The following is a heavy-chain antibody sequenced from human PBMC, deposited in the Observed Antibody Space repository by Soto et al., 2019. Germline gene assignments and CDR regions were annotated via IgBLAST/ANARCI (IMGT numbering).Heavy chain of an antibody. J-gene: IGHJ4*02. CDR1: GYNLTTYW. D-gene: IGHD6-19*01. V-gene: IGHV5-10-1*01. CDR2: IEPTDSFI. CDR3: ARPLGSGWNLEY. Sequence: GESLKISCKASGYNLTTYWITWVRQVPGQGLEWMGRIEPTDSFINYSPSFEGHVTISTDKSTSTAYLQWSSLKASDTAMYYCARPLGSGWNLEYWGQGTQVTVSS.